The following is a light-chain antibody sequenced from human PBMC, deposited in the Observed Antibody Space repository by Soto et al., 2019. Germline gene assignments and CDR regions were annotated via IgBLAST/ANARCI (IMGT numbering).Light chain of an antibody. CDR1: QSVASN. Sequence: EIVRTQSPASLSVSPGDGATLSCRASQSVASNVAWYQQKPGQGPRLLIHGASTRAVGVPARFSGRGSGTDFTLTISSLQSEDFAVYYCQQYHNWPPQYTFGQGTKLQIK. J-gene: IGKJ2*01. V-gene: IGKV3-15*01. CDR2: GAS. CDR3: QQYHNWPPQYT.